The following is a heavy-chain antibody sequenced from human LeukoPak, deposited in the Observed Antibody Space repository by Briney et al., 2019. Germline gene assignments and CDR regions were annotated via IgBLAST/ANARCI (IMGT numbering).Heavy chain of an antibody. D-gene: IGHD6-13*01. Sequence: SETLSLTCAVYGASFSGYYWSWIRQAQGKGLEWIGEINHSGSTNYNPSLKSRVTISVDTSKNQFSLKLSSVTAADTAVYYCARVPGYSSRTNWFDPWGQGTLVTVSS. V-gene: IGHV4-34*01. J-gene: IGHJ5*02. CDR2: INHSGST. CDR3: ARVPGYSSRTNWFDP. CDR1: GASFSGYY.